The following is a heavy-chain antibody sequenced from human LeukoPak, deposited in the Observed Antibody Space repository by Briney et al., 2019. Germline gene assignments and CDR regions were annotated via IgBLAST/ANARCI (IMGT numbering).Heavy chain of an antibody. CDR1: GFTFSSYA. CDR2: ISGSGGST. Sequence: GGSLRLSCAASGFTFSSYAMSWVRQAPGKGLEWVSAISGSGGSTYYADSVKGRFTISRDNSKNTLYLQMNSLRAEGTAVYYCAKYDSSGYYPYYFDYWGQGTLVTVSS. D-gene: IGHD3-22*01. J-gene: IGHJ4*02. V-gene: IGHV3-23*01. CDR3: AKYDSSGYYPYYFDY.